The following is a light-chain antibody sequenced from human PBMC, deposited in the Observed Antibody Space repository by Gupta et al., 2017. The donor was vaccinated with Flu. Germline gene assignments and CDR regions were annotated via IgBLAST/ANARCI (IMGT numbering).Light chain of an antibody. CDR1: SSNIGAGYD. J-gene: IGLJ3*02. V-gene: IGLV1-40*01. Sequence: QSVLTQPPSVSGAPRQRVTISSTGSSSNIGAGYDVHWYQQLPGTAPKLLIYGNSNRPSGVPDRFSGSKSGTSASLAITGLQAEDEADYYCQSYDSSLSGCVFGGGTKLTVL. CDR2: GNS. CDR3: QSYDSSLSGCV.